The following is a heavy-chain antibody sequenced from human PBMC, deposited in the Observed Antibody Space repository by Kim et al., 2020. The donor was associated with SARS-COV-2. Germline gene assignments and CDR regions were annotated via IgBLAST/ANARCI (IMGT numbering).Heavy chain of an antibody. CDR3: AKDISPAYTSGWPDY. D-gene: IGHD3-22*01. V-gene: IGHV3-9*01. J-gene: IGHJ4*02. Sequence: VKGRSAISRDNAKNSLYLKMNSLRAEDTALYYCAKDISPAYTSGWPDYWGQGTLVTVSS.